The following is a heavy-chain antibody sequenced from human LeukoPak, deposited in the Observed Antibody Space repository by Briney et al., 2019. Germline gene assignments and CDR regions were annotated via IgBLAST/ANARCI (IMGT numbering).Heavy chain of an antibody. D-gene: IGHD2-2*01. V-gene: IGHV1-18*01. J-gene: IGHJ6*03. CDR3: ARGSVYCSSTSCENIYYYYMDV. CDR1: GYTFTSYG. CDR2: ISADNGNT. Sequence: ASVKVSCKASGYTFTSYGISWVRQAPGQGLEWMGWISADNGNTNYAQKLQGRVTMTTDTSTSTAYMELRSLRSEDTAVYYCARGSVYCSSTSCENIYYYYMDVWGKGTTVTVSS.